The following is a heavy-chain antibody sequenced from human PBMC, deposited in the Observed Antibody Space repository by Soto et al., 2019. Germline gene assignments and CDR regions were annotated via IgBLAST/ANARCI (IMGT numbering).Heavy chain of an antibody. Sequence: QVQLVQSGAEVKEPGASVTVSCRASGDRFTDYYMHWVRQAPGHGLEWMGWINPNSGVTKYAQKFQGWVTMTRDTSIRTVYMQLSRLRFDDTAIYYCARESGGATATLDYYYFYMDVWGTGTTVTVSS. V-gene: IGHV1-2*04. CDR2: INPNSGVT. D-gene: IGHD5-12*01. J-gene: IGHJ6*03. CDR1: GDRFTDYY. CDR3: ARESGGATATLDYYYFYMDV.